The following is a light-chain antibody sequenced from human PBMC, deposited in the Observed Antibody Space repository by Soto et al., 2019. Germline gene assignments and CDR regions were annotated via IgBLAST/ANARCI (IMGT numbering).Light chain of an antibody. V-gene: IGLV2-23*03. CDR3: WSYAGNTIFV. Sequence: QSVLTQPASVSASPGQSITISCTGTSSDVGGSNFVSWYQQHPGKVPKVVIYEGSKRPSGVSNRFSGSKSGNTASLTISGLQAEDEAYYYCWSYAGNTIFVFGGGTKVTVL. CDR1: SSDVGGSNF. J-gene: IGLJ2*01. CDR2: EGS.